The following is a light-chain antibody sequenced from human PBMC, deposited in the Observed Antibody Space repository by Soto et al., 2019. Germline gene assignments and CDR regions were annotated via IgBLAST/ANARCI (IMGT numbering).Light chain of an antibody. CDR3: CSFAGNNILYV. CDR2: EVT. J-gene: IGLJ1*01. V-gene: IGLV2-8*01. CDR1: SSDVGGYNY. Sequence: QSVLTQPPSASGSPGQSVTISCTGTSSDVGGYNYVSWYQQHPGKAPKIMIYEVTKRPSGVPDRFSGSKSGNTASLTVSGLQAEDEADYYCCSFAGNNILYVFGTGTKATVL.